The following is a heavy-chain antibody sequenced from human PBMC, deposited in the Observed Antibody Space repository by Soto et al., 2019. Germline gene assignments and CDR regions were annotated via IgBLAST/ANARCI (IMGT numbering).Heavy chain of an antibody. V-gene: IGHV3-13*01. Sequence: EVQLVESGGGLVQPGGSLRLSCAASGFTFSSYDMHWVRQATGKGLEWVSAIGTAGNTYYPGSVKGRFTISRENDKNSLYHQRNSLRAEDTAVYYCARLSGWFCYYGMDFWGQGTTVTVSS. CDR2: IGTAGNT. CDR3: ARLSGWFCYYGMDF. J-gene: IGHJ6*02. CDR1: GFTFSSYD. D-gene: IGHD6-13*01.